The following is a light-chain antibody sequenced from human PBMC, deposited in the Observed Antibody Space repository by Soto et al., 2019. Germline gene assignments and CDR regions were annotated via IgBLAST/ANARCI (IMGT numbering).Light chain of an antibody. J-gene: IGKJ4*01. V-gene: IGKV3-20*01. CDR2: AAS. CDR3: QQYGYSAT. Sequence: EIVLTQSPGTLSLSPGERATLSCRARQSVTSSYLAWYQQKPGQAPRLLIYAASSRATGIPDRFSGSGSGTDFTLTISRLEPEDFAVYYCQQYGYSATFGGGTKVEIK. CDR1: QSVTSSY.